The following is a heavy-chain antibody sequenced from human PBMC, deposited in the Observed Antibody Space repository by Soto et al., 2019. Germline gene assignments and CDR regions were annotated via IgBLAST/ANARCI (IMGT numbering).Heavy chain of an antibody. Sequence: ASVRVSCKALAYSFTGSYIHWVRQAPGQGLEWMGYMNPNTGGTNYAQKFQGRVTMTRDTSISTAYMDMSSLRSDDTAVYFCARDGAVPGTYDYWGQGTPVTVSS. D-gene: IGHD6-19*01. V-gene: IGHV1-2*02. CDR2: MNPNTGGT. J-gene: IGHJ4*02. CDR3: ARDGAVPGTYDY. CDR1: AYSFTGSY.